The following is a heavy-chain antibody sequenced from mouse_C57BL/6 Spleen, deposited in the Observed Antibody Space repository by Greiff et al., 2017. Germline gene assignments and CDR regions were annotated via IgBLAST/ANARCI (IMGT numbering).Heavy chain of an antibody. D-gene: IGHD4-1*01. CDR2: ISSGSSAI. J-gene: IGHJ3*01. Sequence: EVKVVESGGGLVKPGGSLKLSCAASGFTFSDYGMHWVRQAPAKGLGWVAYISSGSSAIYYADTVKGRFTISSDNAKNTLFLQMTSLRSECTAMYYCARQETGTGFAYWGQGTLVTGSA. CDR1: GFTFSDYG. CDR3: ARQETGTGFAY. V-gene: IGHV5-17*01.